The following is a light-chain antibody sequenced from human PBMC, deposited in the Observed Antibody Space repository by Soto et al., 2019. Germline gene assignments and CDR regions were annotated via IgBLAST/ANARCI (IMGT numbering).Light chain of an antibody. CDR1: QSVSSN. Sequence: EIVLTQAPGTLSLSPGERATLSCRASQSVSSNSLAWYQQKLGQAPRLLIYGASTRATGIPARFSGSGSGTEFTLTISSLQSEDFAVYYCQQYNNWPPWAFGQGTKVDIK. J-gene: IGKJ1*01. V-gene: IGKV3-15*01. CDR3: QQYNNWPPWA. CDR2: GAS.